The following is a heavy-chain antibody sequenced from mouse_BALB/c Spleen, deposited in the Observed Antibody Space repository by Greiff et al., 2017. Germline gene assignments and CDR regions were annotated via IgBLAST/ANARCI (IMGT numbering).Heavy chain of an antibody. J-gene: IGHJ2*01. CDR1: GFAFSSYD. CDR3: ARRGGYGYFDY. D-gene: IGHD1-2*01. CDR2: ISSGGGST. V-gene: IGHV5-12-1*01. Sequence: EVKLVESGGGLVKPGGSLKLSCAASGFAFSSYDMSWVRQTPEKRLEWVAYISSGGGSTYYPDTVKGRFTISRDNAKNTLYLQMSSLKSEDTAMYYCARRGGYGYFDYWGQGTTLTVSS.